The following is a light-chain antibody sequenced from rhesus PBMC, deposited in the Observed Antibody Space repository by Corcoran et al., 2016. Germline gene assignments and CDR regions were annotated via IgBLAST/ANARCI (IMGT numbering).Light chain of an antibody. CDR1: QSVSTY. CDR2: DAY. CDR3: QETNGFSP. J-gene: IGKJ1*01. Sequence: EIVMTQSPATLSLSPGERATLSCRASQSVSTYLAWYQQKPGQAPRLLNYDAYIRAAGIPDRFTGSGSGTDFPLTISSLEPEDFAVYFCQETNGFSPFGQGTKVEIK. V-gene: IGKV3-31*02.